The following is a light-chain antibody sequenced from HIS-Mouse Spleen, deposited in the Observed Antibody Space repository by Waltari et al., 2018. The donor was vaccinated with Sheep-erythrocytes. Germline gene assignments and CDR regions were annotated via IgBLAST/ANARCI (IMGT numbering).Light chain of an antibody. CDR3: AAWDDSLSGPV. Sequence: QSALTQPASVSGSPGQSITISCTGTSSDVGGYNYVSWYQQHPGKAPKLMIYEVSNRPSGVSNRFSGSQSGTSASLAISGLRSEDEADYYCAAWDDSLSGPVFGGGTKLTVL. CDR2: EVS. J-gene: IGLJ3*02. V-gene: IGLV2-14*01. CDR1: SSDVGGYNY.